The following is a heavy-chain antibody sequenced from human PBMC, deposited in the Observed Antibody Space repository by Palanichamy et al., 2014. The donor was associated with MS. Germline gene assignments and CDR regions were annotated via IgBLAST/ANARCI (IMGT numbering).Heavy chain of an antibody. Sequence: QVQLQESGPGLVKPSETLSLTCTVSGGSISNYYWSWIRQPPGKGLEWIAYIYYSGSTNYNPSLKSRVTISVDTSKNQFFLNLTSVTAADTAVYYCARARLVYAPVDFWGQGTLVTVSS. CDR2: IYYSGST. V-gene: IGHV4-59*01. D-gene: IGHD2-8*01. CDR1: GGSISNYY. J-gene: IGHJ4*02. CDR3: ARARLVYAPVDF.